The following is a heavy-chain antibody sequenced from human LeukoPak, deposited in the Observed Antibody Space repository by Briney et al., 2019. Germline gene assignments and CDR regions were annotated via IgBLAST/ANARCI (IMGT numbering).Heavy chain of an antibody. V-gene: IGHV4-34*01. CDR2: INHSGST. D-gene: IGHD6-6*01. CDR1: GGSFSGYY. CDR3: ARGKSGSSSFDY. J-gene: IGHJ4*02. Sequence: SETLSLTCAVYGGSFSGYYWSWIRQPPGKGLEWIGEINHSGSTNYNPSLKSRVTISVDTSKNQFSLKLTSVTAADTAVYYCARGKSGSSSFDYWGQGTLVTVSS.